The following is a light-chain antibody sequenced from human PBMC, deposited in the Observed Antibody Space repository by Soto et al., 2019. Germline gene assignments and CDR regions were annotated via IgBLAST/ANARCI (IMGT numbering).Light chain of an antibody. V-gene: IGKV3-15*01. CDR3: HQYNNWPYT. Sequence: VVTQSPASLSVSPGDRVTISCRAGPVSSNLAWHQQRPGQAPRLLISGASVRATGVPARFSGSGSGTEFTLTINSQQSEDYAVYFCHQYNNWPYTFGQGTKVDI. CDR2: GAS. J-gene: IGKJ2*01. CDR1: PVSSN.